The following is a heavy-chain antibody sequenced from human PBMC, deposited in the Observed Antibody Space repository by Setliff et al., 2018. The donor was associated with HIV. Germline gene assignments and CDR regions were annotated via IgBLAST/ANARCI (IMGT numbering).Heavy chain of an antibody. CDR2: INHSGGT. CDR1: GGTFSLHY. Sequence: SETLSLTCAVSGGTFSLHYYTWIRQSPLRGLEWIGEINHSGGTRYNPSLKSRVTLSVDTSENQFSLKLSSVTAADTAVYYCASVGYSSSWYVISGSFDYWGQGILVTVSS. V-gene: IGHV4-34*01. CDR3: ASVGYSSSWYVISGSFDY. D-gene: IGHD6-13*01. J-gene: IGHJ4*02.